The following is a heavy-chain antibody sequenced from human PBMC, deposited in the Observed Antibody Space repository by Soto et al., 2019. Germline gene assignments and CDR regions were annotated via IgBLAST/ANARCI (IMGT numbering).Heavy chain of an antibody. V-gene: IGHV2-5*01. J-gene: IGHJ6*02. Sequence: ESGPTLVNPTQTRTLTRTCSGYSVKTSGVGVGWIRLPPGKTLEWRTLIYWNDFKRYNPSTESRLTITKGTSNNHVVLTVTNVDPADTAIYYCDHSREYNGYEGPPLYEMDVWGQGTTVTVSS. CDR3: DHSREYNGYEGPPLYEMDV. CDR2: IYWNDFK. D-gene: IGHD5-12*01. CDR1: GYSVKTSGVG.